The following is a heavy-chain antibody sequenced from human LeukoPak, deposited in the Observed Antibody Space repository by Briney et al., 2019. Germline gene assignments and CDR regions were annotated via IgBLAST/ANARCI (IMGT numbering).Heavy chain of an antibody. Sequence: SRKASGYTFTSYAMNWVRQAPGKGLEWVSSISSSSSYIYYADSVKGRFTISRDNAKNSLYLQMNSLRAEDTAVCYCARAEGAFDIWGQGTMVTVSS. CDR1: GYTFTSYA. J-gene: IGHJ3*02. CDR3: ARAEGAFDI. V-gene: IGHV3-21*01. CDR2: ISSSSSYI.